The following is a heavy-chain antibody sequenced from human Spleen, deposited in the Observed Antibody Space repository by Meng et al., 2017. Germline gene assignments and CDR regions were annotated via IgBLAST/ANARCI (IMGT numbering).Heavy chain of an antibody. CDR2: ISSSSSYI. D-gene: IGHD5-24*01. V-gene: IGHV3-21*01. J-gene: IGHJ3*02. CDR1: GFTFSSYS. CDR3: ARVIEMATWHAFDI. Sequence: GESLKISCAASGFTFSSYSMNWVRQAPGKGLEWVSSISSSSSYIYYADSVKGRFTISRDNAKNSLYLQMNSLRAEDTAVYYCARVIEMATWHAFDIWGQGTMVTVSS.